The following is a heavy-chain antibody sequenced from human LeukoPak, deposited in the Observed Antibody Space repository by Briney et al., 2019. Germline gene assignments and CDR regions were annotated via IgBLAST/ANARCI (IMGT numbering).Heavy chain of an antibody. CDR1: GGSFSGYY. CDR2: INHSGST. J-gene: IGHJ3*02. V-gene: IGHV4-34*01. CDR3: AREGLIAAAGNDAFDI. D-gene: IGHD6-13*01. Sequence: SETLSLTCAVYGGSFSGYYWSWIRQPPGKGLEWIGEINHSGSTNYNPSLKSRVTISVDTSKNQFSLKPSSVTAADTAVYYCAREGLIAAAGNDAFDIWGQGTMVTVSS.